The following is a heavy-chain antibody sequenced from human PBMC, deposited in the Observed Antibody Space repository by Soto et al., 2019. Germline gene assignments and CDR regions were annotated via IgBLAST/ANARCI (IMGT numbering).Heavy chain of an antibody. CDR1: GDSVSSSSAA. J-gene: IGHJ6*02. CDR3: AGVVWFRGMDV. Sequence: SQTLSLTCDISGDSVSSSSAAWNWIRQSPSRGLEWLGRTYYRSKWIHEYTVSMESRITINPDTSKNQFSLHIYSVTPEDTAVYYCAGVVWFRGMDVWGQGAPVTVSS. V-gene: IGHV6-1*01. CDR2: TYYRSKWIH. D-gene: IGHD3-16*01.